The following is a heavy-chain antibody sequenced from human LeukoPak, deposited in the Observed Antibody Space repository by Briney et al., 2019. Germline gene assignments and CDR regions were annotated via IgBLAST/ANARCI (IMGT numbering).Heavy chain of an antibody. J-gene: IGHJ4*02. CDR2: IYHTGSS. Sequence: PSETLSLTCTVSGGSISSSSYYWGWIRQPPGKGLEWIGSIYHTGSSNYNPSLKSRVTISVDKSKNQFSLKLSSVTAADTAVYYCAAIAPIDGSGGSYSLDYWGQGTLVTVSS. D-gene: IGHD3-10*01. CDR1: GGSISSSSYY. V-gene: IGHV4-39*07. CDR3: AAIAPIDGSGGSYSLDY.